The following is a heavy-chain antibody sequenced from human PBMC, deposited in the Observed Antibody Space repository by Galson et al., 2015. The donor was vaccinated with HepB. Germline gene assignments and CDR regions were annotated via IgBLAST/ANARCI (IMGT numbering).Heavy chain of an antibody. V-gene: IGHV3-7*01. CDR3: ARVYYSETSGYPDSFFDS. D-gene: IGHD3-22*01. CDR2: IKEDGSDK. CDR1: RFTFRSYW. Sequence: SLRLSCAASRFTFRSYWMTWVRQAPGKGLEWVANIKEDGSDKYYVDSVKGRFTISRDNAKNSLFLQMHSLRAEDTAVYYCARVYYSETSGYPDSFFDSWGQGTLVTVSS. J-gene: IGHJ4*02.